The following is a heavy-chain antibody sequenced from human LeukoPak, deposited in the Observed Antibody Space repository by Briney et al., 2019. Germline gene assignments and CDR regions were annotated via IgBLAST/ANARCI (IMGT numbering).Heavy chain of an antibody. V-gene: IGHV3-23*01. CDR2: ISGSGGST. CDR1: GYTFRTYA. Sequence: GGSLRLSCAASGYTFRTYAMTWVRQAPGKGLEWVSTISGSGGSTYYADSVKGRFTISRDSSKNTLYLQMNSPRVEDTAVHCCAKDRAYCGGDCYSGYYMDVWGKGTTVTVSS. D-gene: IGHD2-21*02. CDR3: AKDRAYCGGDCYSGYYMDV. J-gene: IGHJ6*03.